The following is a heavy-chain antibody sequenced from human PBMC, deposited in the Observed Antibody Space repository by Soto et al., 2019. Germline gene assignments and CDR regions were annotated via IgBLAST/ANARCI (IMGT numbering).Heavy chain of an antibody. CDR1: GFTFSDYY. J-gene: IGHJ4*02. V-gene: IGHV3-11*03. CDR3: ASSDYGAMGEVY. CDR2: ISSSSSYT. D-gene: IGHD4-17*01. Sequence: PGGSLRLSCAASGFTFSDYYMSWIRQAPGKGLEWVSYISSSSSYTNYADSVKGRFTISRDNAKNSLYLQMNSLRAEDTAVYYCASSDYGAMGEVYWGQGTLVTVSS.